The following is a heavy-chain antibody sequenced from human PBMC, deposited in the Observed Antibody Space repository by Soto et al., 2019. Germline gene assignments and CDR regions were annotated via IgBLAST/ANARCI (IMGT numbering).Heavy chain of an antibody. CDR2: INHSGST. J-gene: IGHJ2*01. V-gene: IGHV4-34*01. CDR1: GGSFSPYF. D-gene: IGHD6-19*01. Sequence: PSETLSLTCAVYGGSFSPYFWSWIGQPPGKGLEWIGEINHSGSTNYNPSLTRRATLSVDTSKNQVSLKLTSVTAADTAVYYCARLASGWQYYYFDFWGRGTPVTVS. CDR3: ARLASGWQYYYFDF.